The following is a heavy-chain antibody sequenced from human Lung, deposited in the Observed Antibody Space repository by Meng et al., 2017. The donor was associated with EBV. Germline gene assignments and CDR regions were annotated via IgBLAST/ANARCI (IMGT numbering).Heavy chain of an antibody. CDR1: GFTFSFYS. CDR3: ARDNGSEDAFDI. J-gene: IGHJ3*02. Sequence: EVQLVESGGXLVKPGGLXRLSCAASGFTFSFYSMNWVRQAPGKGLEWVSSISSSSTYIYYADSVKGRFTISRDNAKNSLYLQMNSLRAEDTAMYYCARDNGSEDAFDIWGQGTMVTVSS. D-gene: IGHD3-10*01. V-gene: IGHV3-21*01. CDR2: ISSSSTYI.